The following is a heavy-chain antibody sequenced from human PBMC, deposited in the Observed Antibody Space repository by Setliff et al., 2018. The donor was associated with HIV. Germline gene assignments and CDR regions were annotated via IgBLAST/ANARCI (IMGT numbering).Heavy chain of an antibody. CDR3: ARAFLRGGWPYYGMDV. CDR2: INPNSGGT. V-gene: IGHV1-2*04. D-gene: IGHD6-19*01. Sequence: SVKVSCKASGYTFTGYYMHWVRQAPGQGLEWMGWINPNSGGTNYAQKFQGWVTMTRDTSISTAYMELSRLRSDDTAVYYCARAFLRGGWPYYGMDVWGQGTTVTVSS. J-gene: IGHJ6*02. CDR1: GYTFTGYY.